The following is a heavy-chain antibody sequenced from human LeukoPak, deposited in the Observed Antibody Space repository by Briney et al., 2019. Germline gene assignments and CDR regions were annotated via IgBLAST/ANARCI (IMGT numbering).Heavy chain of an antibody. CDR2: LSGSGYNT. CDR1: GFTFSSYA. D-gene: IGHD2-2*01. CDR3: AKDPYGTRYFAY. Sequence: GGSLRLSCAASGFTFSSYALSWVRQAPGKGLEWVSSLSGSGYNTYYADSVKGRFTISRDNSKNTVYLQMNSLRAEDTALYYCAKDPYGTRYFAYWGQGTLVTVSS. V-gene: IGHV3-23*01. J-gene: IGHJ4*02.